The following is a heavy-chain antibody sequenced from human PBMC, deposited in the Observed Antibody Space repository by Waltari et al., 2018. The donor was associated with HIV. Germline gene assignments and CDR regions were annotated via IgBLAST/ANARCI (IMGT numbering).Heavy chain of an antibody. D-gene: IGHD3-22*01. J-gene: IGHJ4*02. CDR2: IYYSGGT. V-gene: IGHV4-39*01. CDR3: ARHKASTRYHLLGEGLGN. Sequence: QLQLRESGPGLVKPSETLSLTCTVSGGSITNPDYYWGWIRPPPGKGLEGIATIYYSGGTYYSPSLKRRVTISVDTSKNQFSLKLTSVTAADTAVYYCARHKASTRYHLLGEGLGNWGPGTLVTVSS. CDR1: GGSITNPDYY.